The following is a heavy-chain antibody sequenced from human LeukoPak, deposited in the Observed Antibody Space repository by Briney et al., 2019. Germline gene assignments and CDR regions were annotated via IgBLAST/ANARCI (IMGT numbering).Heavy chain of an antibody. V-gene: IGHV4-59*01. J-gene: IGHJ3*02. D-gene: IGHD6-19*01. Sequence: SETLSLTCTVSGGSISSYYWSWIRQPPGKGLEWLGYIYYSGSANYNPSLKSRVTISVDTSKNQFSLKLSSVTAADTAVYFCARDLTRDSSGLSEAFEIWGQGTMVTVSS. CDR2: IYYSGSA. CDR1: GGSISSYY. CDR3: ARDLTRDSSGLSEAFEI.